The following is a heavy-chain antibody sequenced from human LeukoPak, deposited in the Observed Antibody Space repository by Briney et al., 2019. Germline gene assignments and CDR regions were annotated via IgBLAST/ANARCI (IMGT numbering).Heavy chain of an antibody. Sequence: GGSLRLSCVASGFTFSNYWMHWIRQAPGKGLVWVSRITPDGSSTSSADSVKGRFTISRDNARNPLYLQMNSLRAEDTAVYYCTRDTYGEQDYWGQGALVTVSS. CDR1: GFTFSNYW. D-gene: IGHD4-17*01. CDR3: TRDTYGEQDY. CDR2: ITPDGSST. V-gene: IGHV3-74*01. J-gene: IGHJ4*02.